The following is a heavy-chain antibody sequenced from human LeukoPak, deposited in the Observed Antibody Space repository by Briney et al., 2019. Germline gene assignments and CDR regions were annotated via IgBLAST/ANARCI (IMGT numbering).Heavy chain of an antibody. Sequence: ASVKVSCKASGYSFTAYYMHWVRQAPGQGLEWMGWINPNSGGTNYAQKFQGRVTMTRDTSITTAYMEMSRLRSDDTALYYCARVGGYYYDSSGQGRAFDIWGQGTMVTVSS. CDR2: INPNSGGT. CDR3: ARVGGYYYDSSGQGRAFDI. D-gene: IGHD3-22*01. CDR1: GYSFTAYY. J-gene: IGHJ3*02. V-gene: IGHV1-2*02.